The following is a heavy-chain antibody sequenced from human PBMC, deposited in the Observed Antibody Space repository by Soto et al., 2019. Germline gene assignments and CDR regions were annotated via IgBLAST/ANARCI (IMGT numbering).Heavy chain of an antibody. CDR3: ARVAPLRSSSWYNWFDP. V-gene: IGHV4-30-2*01. CDR2: IYHSGST. CDR1: GGSISSGGYS. D-gene: IGHD6-13*01. J-gene: IGHJ5*02. Sequence: QLQLQESGSGLVKPSQTLSLTCAVSGGSISSGGYSWSWIRQPPGKGLEWIGYIYHSGSTYYNPSLKSRVTISVDRSKNQFSLKLSSVTAADTAVYYCARVAPLRSSSWYNWFDPWGQGTLVTVSS.